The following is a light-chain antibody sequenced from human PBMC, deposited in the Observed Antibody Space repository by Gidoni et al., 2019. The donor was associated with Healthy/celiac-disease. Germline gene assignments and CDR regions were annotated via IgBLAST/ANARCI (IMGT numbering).Light chain of an antibody. CDR1: QSVSSSY. CDR3: QQYGSSPFT. CDR2: GAS. J-gene: IGKJ3*01. Sequence: EIGLTQSPGTLSLSPGERATLSCRASQSVSSSYLAWYQQKPGQAPRLLIYGASSRATGIPDRFSGSGSGTDFTLTISRLEPEDVAVYYCQQYGSSPFTFXPXTKVDIK. V-gene: IGKV3-20*01.